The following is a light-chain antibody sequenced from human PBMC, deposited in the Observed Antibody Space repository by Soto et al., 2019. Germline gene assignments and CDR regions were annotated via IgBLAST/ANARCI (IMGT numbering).Light chain of an antibody. CDR1: QSVSSSY. J-gene: IGKJ5*01. CDR2: GAS. V-gene: IGKV3-20*01. CDR3: QQYGSSLIT. Sequence: EIVLTQSPGTLSLSPGERATLSCRASQSVSSSYLAWYQQKPGQAPRLLIYGASSRATGIPDRFSGSGSGTDFTLTISRLEPEDVAVYYCQQYGSSLITFGQGRRLEIK.